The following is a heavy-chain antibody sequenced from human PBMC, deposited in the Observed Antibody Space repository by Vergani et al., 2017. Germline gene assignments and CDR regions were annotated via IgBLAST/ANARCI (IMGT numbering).Heavy chain of an antibody. CDR3: ARSPHYYDSSHFDY. V-gene: IGHV3-15*01. CDR1: GFTFSNAW. J-gene: IGHJ4*02. CDR2: IKSKTDGGTT. Sequence: EVQLVESGGGLVKPGGSLRLSCAASGFTFSNAWMSWVRQAPGKGLEWVGRIKSKTDGGTTDYAAPVKGRFTISRDDSKNTLYLQMNSLKTEDTAVYYCARSPHYYDSSHFDYWGQGTLVTVSS. D-gene: IGHD3-22*01.